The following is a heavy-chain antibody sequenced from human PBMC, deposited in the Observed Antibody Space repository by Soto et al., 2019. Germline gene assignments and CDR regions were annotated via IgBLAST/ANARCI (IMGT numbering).Heavy chain of an antibody. J-gene: IGHJ4*02. CDR3: APLALEQHVQDY. CDR1: GSTFSDYY. Sequence: PGGSLRLSCAASGSTFSDYYMSWIRQAPGKGLEWVSYISSSGSTIYYADSVKGRFTISRDNAKNSLYLQMNSLRAEDTAVYYCAPLALEQHVQDYWGQGTLVPVSS. D-gene: IGHD6-6*01. V-gene: IGHV3-11*01. CDR2: ISSSGSTI.